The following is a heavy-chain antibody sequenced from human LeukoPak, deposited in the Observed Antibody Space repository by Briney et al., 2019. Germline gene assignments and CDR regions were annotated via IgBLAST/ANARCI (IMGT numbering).Heavy chain of an antibody. D-gene: IGHD2-15*01. Sequence: SETLSLTCTVAGGSISSYYWSWIRQPPWKGLEWSGYIYYSGSTNYNPSLKSRVTISVDTSKNQFSLKLSSVTAADTAVYYCARVFSGGTGWMGAFDIWGQGTMVTVSS. J-gene: IGHJ3*02. CDR1: GGSISSYY. V-gene: IGHV4-59*01. CDR2: IYYSGST. CDR3: ARVFSGGTGWMGAFDI.